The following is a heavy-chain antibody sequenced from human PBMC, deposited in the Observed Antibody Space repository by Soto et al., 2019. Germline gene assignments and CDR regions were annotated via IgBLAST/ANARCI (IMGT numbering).Heavy chain of an antibody. J-gene: IGHJ6*03. Sequence: QDQLVQSGVEVKKPGASVKVSCKASGYSFTNYGITWVRQAPGXXXXXMXWISAYNGNTKYAQKLQGRVTMTTDASTSTAYLELRSLTSDDTAVYYCARDRGVAPPVAGNTHYYYYMDVWGKGTTVTVSS. CDR3: ARDRGVAPPVAGNTHYYYYMDV. CDR2: ISAYNGNT. V-gene: IGHV1-18*01. D-gene: IGHD6-19*01. CDR1: GYSFTNYG.